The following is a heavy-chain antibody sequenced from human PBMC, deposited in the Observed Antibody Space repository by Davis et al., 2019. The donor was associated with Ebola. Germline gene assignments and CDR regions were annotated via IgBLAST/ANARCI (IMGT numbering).Heavy chain of an antibody. CDR3: AREASAFDI. CDR2: ISSSSSYI. J-gene: IGHJ3*02. V-gene: IGHV3-21*01. CDR1: GFTFSSYS. Sequence: GESLKISCAASGFTFSSYSMNWVRQAPGKGLEWVSSISSSSSYIYYADSVKGRFTISRDNAKNTLYLQMSSLRAEDTAVFYCAREASAFDIWGQGTTVTVSS.